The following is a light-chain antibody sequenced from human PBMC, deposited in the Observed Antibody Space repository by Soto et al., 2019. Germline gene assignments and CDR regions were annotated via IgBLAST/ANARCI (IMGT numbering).Light chain of an antibody. CDR2: GAS. V-gene: IGKV3-20*01. CDR1: QSVSSSY. Sequence: EIVLTQSPGTLSLSPGERATLSCRASQSVSSSYLAWYQQKPGQAPRLLIYGASSRATGIPDRFSGSGSGTDFTLTTSRLEPQDFAVYYCQQYVSSPRYTFGQGTKLEIK. CDR3: QQYVSSPRYT. J-gene: IGKJ2*01.